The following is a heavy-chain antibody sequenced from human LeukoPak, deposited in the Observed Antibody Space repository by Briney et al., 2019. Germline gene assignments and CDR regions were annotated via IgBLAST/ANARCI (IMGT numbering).Heavy chain of an antibody. CDR1: GGSFSGYY. CDR2: INHSGST. V-gene: IGHV4-34*01. CDR3: AIVSIATPYYYGMDV. Sequence: SETLSLTCAVYGGSFSGYYWSWIRQPPGKGLEWIGEINHSGSTNYSPSLKSRVTISVDTSKNQFSLKLSSVTAADTAVYYCAIVSIATPYYYGMDVWGQGTTVTVSS. J-gene: IGHJ6*02. D-gene: IGHD6-6*01.